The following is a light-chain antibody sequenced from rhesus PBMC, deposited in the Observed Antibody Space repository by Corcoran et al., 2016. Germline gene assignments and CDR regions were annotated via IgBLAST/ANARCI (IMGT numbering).Light chain of an antibody. CDR3: QHFNSWNT. J-gene: IGKJ3*01. Sequence: EIVMTQSPATLSSSPGERATLSCRASQSVSTYIAWYQQKPAQAPRLLIYDASSRATGLPDRFRGSGSGTDFTLLISSLSPECVGLYYCQHFNSWNTFGPGTKLDIK. CDR1: QSVSTY. V-gene: IGKV3S9*01. CDR2: DAS.